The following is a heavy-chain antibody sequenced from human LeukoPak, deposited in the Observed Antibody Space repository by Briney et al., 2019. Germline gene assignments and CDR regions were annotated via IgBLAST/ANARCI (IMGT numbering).Heavy chain of an antibody. CDR1: GFDFSSHS. CDR2: IGSSGSYK. D-gene: IGHD4/OR15-4a*01. V-gene: IGHV3-21*01. Sequence: AGGSLRLSCAASGFDFSSHSMHWIRQAPGKGLEWVSSIGSSGSYKYYADSLKGRLTISRDNAGNSGFLLLQSLTVEDTAVYYCARGMIRGALWCVDFWGLGSLVTVSS. CDR3: ARGMIRGALWCVDF. J-gene: IGHJ4*02.